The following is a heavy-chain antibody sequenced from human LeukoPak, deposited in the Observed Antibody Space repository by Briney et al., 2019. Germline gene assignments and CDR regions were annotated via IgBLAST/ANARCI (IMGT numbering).Heavy chain of an antibody. CDR3: ARGFPFFDHPSPFDY. CDR2: IYPGESDT. Sequence: GGSLEISCQGSGYSFTSYWIGWVRQVRGKGREWMGIIYPGESDTRYSPSFEGEVTISEDKSISTACREWRSLKASDPAMYYCARGFPFFDHPSPFDYWGPGTLVTVST. CDR1: GYSFTSYW. J-gene: IGHJ4*02. V-gene: IGHV5-51*01. D-gene: IGHD3/OR15-3a*01.